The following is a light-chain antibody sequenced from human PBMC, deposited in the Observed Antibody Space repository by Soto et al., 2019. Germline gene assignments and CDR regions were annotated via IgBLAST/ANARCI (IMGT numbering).Light chain of an antibody. V-gene: IGKV1-39*01. Sequence: DIQMTQSPSSLSASVGDRVTITCRASQSISSYLNWYQQKPGKAPKLLIYAASSLQSGVPSRFSGSGFGTDFTLSISSPHPEDFATYYCQQSYTAPSITFGQGTRLEIK. CDR3: QQSYTAPSIT. J-gene: IGKJ5*01. CDR1: QSISSY. CDR2: AAS.